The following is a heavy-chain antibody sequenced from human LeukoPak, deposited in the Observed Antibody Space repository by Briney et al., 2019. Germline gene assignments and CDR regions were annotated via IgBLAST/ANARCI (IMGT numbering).Heavy chain of an antibody. Sequence: GASVKVSCMASGYTFTGYYMHWVRQAPGQGLEWMGWINPNSGGTNYAQKFQGRVTMTRDTSISTAYMELSRLRSDDTAVYYCARGNNWNDGNWFDPWGQGTLVTVSS. CDR3: ARGNNWNDGNWFDP. CDR1: GYTFTGYY. D-gene: IGHD1-20*01. J-gene: IGHJ5*02. V-gene: IGHV1-2*02. CDR2: INPNSGGT.